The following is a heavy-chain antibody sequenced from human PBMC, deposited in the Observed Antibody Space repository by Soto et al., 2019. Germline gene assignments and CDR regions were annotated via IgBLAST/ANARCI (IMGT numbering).Heavy chain of an antibody. CDR1: GFTFSSYG. V-gene: IGHV3-30*18. CDR3: AKGPLSTIFYVFDY. D-gene: IGHD3-9*01. Sequence: PGGSLRLSCAASGFTFSSYGMHWVRQAPGKGLEWVAVISYDGSNKYYADSVKGRFTISRDNSKNTLYLQMNSLRAEDTAVYYCAKGPLSTIFYVFDYWGQGTLVTVSS. J-gene: IGHJ4*02. CDR2: ISYDGSNK.